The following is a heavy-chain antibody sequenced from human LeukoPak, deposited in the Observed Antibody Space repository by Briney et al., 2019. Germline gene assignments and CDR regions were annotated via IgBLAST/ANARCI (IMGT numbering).Heavy chain of an antibody. D-gene: IGHD6-19*01. CDR3: AKGHSSGWQCPCDY. CDR1: GFTFSSYA. J-gene: IGHJ4*02. CDR2: ISGSGGST. Sequence: PGGSLRLSCAASGFTFSSYAMSWVRQAPGKGLEWVSAISGSGGSTYYADSVKGRFTISRDNSKNTLYLQMNSLRAEDTAVYYCAKGHSSGWQCPCDYWGQGTLVTVSS. V-gene: IGHV3-23*01.